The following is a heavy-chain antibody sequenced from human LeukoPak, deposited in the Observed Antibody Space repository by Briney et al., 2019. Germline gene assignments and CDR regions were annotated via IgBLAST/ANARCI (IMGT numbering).Heavy chain of an antibody. Sequence: GGSLRLSCAASGFTFSNYGMHWVRQAPGKGLEWVAVVWYDGSNKYYADSVKGRFTISRDNSKNTLYLQMNSLRAEDTAVYYCVRDGGVSGYDLLDYWGQGTLVTVSS. CDR2: VWYDGSNK. CDR3: VRDGGVSGYDLLDY. D-gene: IGHD5-12*01. V-gene: IGHV3-33*01. CDR1: GFTFSNYG. J-gene: IGHJ4*02.